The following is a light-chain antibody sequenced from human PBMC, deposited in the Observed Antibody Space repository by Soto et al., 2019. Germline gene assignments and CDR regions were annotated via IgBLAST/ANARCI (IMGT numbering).Light chain of an antibody. J-gene: IGLJ3*02. CDR3: GAWDSSLSGLV. Sequence: QSVLTQPPSVSAAPGQTVTISCSGSSSNIGNNYVSWYQQLPGTAPKLLIYENNKRPSGIPDRFSGSKSGTSATLGITGLQTGDEAGYYCGAWDSSLSGLVFGGGTKVTVL. CDR1: SSNIGNNY. V-gene: IGLV1-51*02. CDR2: ENN.